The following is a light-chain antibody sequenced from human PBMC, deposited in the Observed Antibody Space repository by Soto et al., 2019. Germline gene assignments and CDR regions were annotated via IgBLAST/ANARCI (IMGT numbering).Light chain of an antibody. V-gene: IGKV3-15*01. Sequence: EIVMTQSPATLSVSPWQGATLSCRASQRVANDLAWYQQKPGQAPRLLIYGASTRTTGIPARFSGSGSGTEFTLTISSLQPEDIATYYCQQYDNLPLTFGGGTKVDIK. CDR3: QQYDNLPLT. CDR1: QRVAND. J-gene: IGKJ4*01. CDR2: GAS.